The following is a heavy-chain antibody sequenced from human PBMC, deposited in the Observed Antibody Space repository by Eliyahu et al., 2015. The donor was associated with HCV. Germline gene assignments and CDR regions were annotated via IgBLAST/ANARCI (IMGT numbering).Heavy chain of an antibody. Sequence: EVKKPGSSLKVSCKPSGGTFSNSGISWVRQAPGQGLEWMGGTVPVFGTPTYAQKFQGXLTXSAXDSXGTDYLELGGLRSDDTAVYYCARVFYDRVSTGQTAWYQHGMDVWGQGTTVVVS. CDR1: GGTFSNSG. CDR3: ARVFYDRVSTGQTAWYQHGMDV. D-gene: IGHD5/OR15-5a*01. V-gene: IGHV1-69*01. J-gene: IGHJ6*02. CDR2: TVPVFGTP.